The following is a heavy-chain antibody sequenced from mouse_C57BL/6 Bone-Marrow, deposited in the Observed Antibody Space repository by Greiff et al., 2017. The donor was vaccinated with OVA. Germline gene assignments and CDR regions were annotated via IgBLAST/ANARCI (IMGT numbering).Heavy chain of an antibody. CDR2: IDPENGDT. Sequence: EVQLQQSGAELVRPGASVKLSCTASGFNIKDDYMHWVKQRPEQGLEWIGWIDPENGDTEYASKFQGKATITADTSSNTAYLQLSSLTSEDTAVYYCTTFENYYGSSYVDYWGQGTTLTVSS. V-gene: IGHV14-4*01. D-gene: IGHD1-1*01. J-gene: IGHJ2*01. CDR1: GFNIKDDY. CDR3: TTFENYYGSSYVDY.